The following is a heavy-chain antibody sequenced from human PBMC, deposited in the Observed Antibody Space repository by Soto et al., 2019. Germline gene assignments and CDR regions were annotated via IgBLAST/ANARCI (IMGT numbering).Heavy chain of an antibody. CDR1: GFSFSNYD. CDR3: ARTRRSGGDI. CDR2: ISSGSSTI. D-gene: IGHD2-15*01. J-gene: IGHJ3*02. V-gene: IGHV3-48*01. Sequence: EVQLVESGGALVQPGGSLRLSCAASGFSFSNYDMNWVRQTPVKGLEWVSYISSGSSTIYYADSVKGRFTVSRDNAKNSLYLEMNSLSAEDTAVYYCARTRRSGGDIWGQGTMVTVSS.